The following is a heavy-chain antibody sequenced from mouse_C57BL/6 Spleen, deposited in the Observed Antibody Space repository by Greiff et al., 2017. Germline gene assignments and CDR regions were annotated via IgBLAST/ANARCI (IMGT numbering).Heavy chain of an antibody. CDR2: ILPGSGST. V-gene: IGHV1-9*01. Sequence: QVQLKESGAELMKPGASVKLSCKATGYTFTGYWIAWVKQRPGHGLEWIGEILPGSGSTNYNEKFKGKATFTADTSSNTAYMQLSSLTTEDSAIYYCASRYYYGSSYGAWFAYWGQGTLVTVSA. D-gene: IGHD1-1*01. CDR3: ASRYYYGSSYGAWFAY. CDR1: GYTFTGYW. J-gene: IGHJ3*01.